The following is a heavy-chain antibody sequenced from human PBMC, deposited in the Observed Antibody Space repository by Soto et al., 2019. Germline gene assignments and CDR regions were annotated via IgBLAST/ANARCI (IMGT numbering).Heavy chain of an antibody. CDR1: EFAFSTFG. Sequence: EVQVLESGGGLVQPGGSLRLSCVFSEFAFSTFGMSWVRQAPGKGLESVSSISAIGDSTYHADSVKGRFSISRDNSRNYLYLQMNNLRAEDTAVYYCATVGPYSPRWDFWGQGTVVSVSS. J-gene: IGHJ3*01. D-gene: IGHD2-15*01. V-gene: IGHV3-23*01. CDR2: ISAIGDST. CDR3: ATVGPYSPRWDF.